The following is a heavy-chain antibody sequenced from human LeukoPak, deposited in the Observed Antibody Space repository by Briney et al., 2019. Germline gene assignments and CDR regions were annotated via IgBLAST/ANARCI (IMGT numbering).Heavy chain of an antibody. CDR2: IYHSGST. D-gene: IGHD3-9*01. CDR3: ARVGYDILSPGGFDP. V-gene: IGHV4-30-2*01. CDR1: GGSISSGGYS. Sequence: PSQTLSLTCAVSGGSISSGGYSWSWIRQPPGKGLEWIGYIYHSGSTYYNPSLKSRVTMPVDTSKNQFSLKLSSVTAADTAVYYCARVGYDILSPGGFDPWGQGTLVTVSS. J-gene: IGHJ5*02.